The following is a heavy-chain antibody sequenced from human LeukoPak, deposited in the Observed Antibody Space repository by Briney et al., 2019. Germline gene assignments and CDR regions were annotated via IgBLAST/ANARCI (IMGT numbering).Heavy chain of an antibody. CDR3: AREVAGRPHPPTN. V-gene: IGHV1-18*01. CDR1: GYTVTSYG. J-gene: IGHJ4*01. D-gene: IGHD6-19*01. Sequence: GASVKVSCKASGYTVTSYGISWVRQAPGQGLEWMGWISAYNGNTNYAKKLQGRVTMTTDTSTSTAYMELRSLRSDDTAVYYCAREVAGRPHPPTNWGQGTLVIVSS. CDR2: ISAYNGNT.